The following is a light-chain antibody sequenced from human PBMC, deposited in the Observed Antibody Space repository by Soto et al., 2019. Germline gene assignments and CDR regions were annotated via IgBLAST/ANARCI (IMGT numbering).Light chain of an antibody. V-gene: IGKV3-20*01. Sequence: ETVLTQSPGTLSLSPGERATLSCWASQSVSSSYLAWYQQKPGQAPRLLIYGASSRATGIPVRFSGSGSGTDFTLTISRLEPEDFAVYYCQQYGSSPRTFGQGTKLKIK. J-gene: IGKJ2*01. CDR1: QSVSSSY. CDR2: GAS. CDR3: QQYGSSPRT.